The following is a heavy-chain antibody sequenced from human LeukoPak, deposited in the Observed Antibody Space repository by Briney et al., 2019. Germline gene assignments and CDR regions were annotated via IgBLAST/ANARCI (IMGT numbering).Heavy chain of an antibody. CDR1: GFTFTTYA. Sequence: SGGSLRLSCAASGFTFTTYAMSLVRQAPGKGLEWVSTISGSGGTTSYADSVKGRFTISRDNSRNALYLQMNSLRAEDTAVYYCAKRMSWQTFDFWGQGTLVTVSS. V-gene: IGHV3-23*01. J-gene: IGHJ4*02. CDR2: ISGSGGTT. CDR3: AKRMSWQTFDF. D-gene: IGHD3-10*01.